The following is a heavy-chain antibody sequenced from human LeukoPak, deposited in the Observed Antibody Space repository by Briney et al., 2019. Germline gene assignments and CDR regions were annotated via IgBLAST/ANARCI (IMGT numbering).Heavy chain of an antibody. V-gene: IGHV3-49*04. Sequence: GGSLRLSCTASGFTFGDYAMTWVRQAPGKGLEWVGFIASETYGGTAEYAASVKGRFIISRDDSKSIAYLQMNSPKTEDTAVYYCTRDQTPYYWGQGTLVTVSS. CDR3: TRDQTPYY. CDR2: IASETYGGTA. CDR1: GFTFGDYA. J-gene: IGHJ4*02.